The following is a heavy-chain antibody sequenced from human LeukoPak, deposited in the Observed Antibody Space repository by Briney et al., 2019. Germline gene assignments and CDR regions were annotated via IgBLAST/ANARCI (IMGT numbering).Heavy chain of an antibody. J-gene: IGHJ4*02. CDR3: ATEKGDSPDY. D-gene: IGHD2-21*01. V-gene: IGHV3-23*01. Sequence: GGSLRLSCAASGFTFSSYAMSWVRQAPGKGLEWVSGISGSPSNTYYADSVKGRFTISRDNSKNTLFLQVSSLRVGDTAIYYCATEKGDSPDYWGQGTLVTVSS. CDR2: ISGSPSNT. CDR1: GFTFSSYA.